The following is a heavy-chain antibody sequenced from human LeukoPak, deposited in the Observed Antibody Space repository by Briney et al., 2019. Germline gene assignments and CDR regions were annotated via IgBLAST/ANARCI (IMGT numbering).Heavy chain of an antibody. CDR1: GYSISSGYY. V-gene: IGHV4-38-2*02. J-gene: IGHJ5*02. D-gene: IGHD3-10*01. CDR2: IYHSGST. CDR3: ARYHSRSHEGWIDP. Sequence: PSETLSLTCTVSGYSISSGYYWGWIRQPPGKGLEWIGSIYHSGSTYYNPSLKSRVTISVDTSNNHFSLTLSSVTAADTAVYYCARYHSRSHEGWIDPWGQGALVTVSS.